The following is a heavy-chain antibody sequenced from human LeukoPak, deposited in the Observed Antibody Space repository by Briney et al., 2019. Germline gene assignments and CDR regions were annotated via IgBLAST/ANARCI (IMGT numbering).Heavy chain of an antibody. CDR2: ISSSSTYI. D-gene: IGHD2-2*01. V-gene: IGHV3-21*01. J-gene: IGHJ4*02. CDR3: ARAYCSSTRCYYYFDS. CDR1: GFTFDSYG. Sequence: KAGGSLRLSCAASGFTFDSYGMNWVRQAPGKGLEWISSISSSSTYIYYADSVKGRFTISRDNAKNSLYLQMNSLRAEDTAVYYCARAYCSSTRCYYYFDSWGQGTLVTVSS.